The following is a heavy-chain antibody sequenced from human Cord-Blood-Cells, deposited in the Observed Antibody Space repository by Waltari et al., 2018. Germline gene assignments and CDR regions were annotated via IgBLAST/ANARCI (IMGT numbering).Heavy chain of an antibody. CDR3: ARGCSSTSCLYYFDY. CDR2: INPSGGST. CDR1: GYPFTSYY. J-gene: IGHJ4*02. V-gene: IGHV1-46*03. Sequence: QVQLVQSGAEVKKPGASVKVSCKASGYPFTSYYMHWVRQAPGQGLEWMGIINPSGGSTSYAQKFQGRVTMTRDTSTSTVYMELSSLRSEDTAVYYCARGCSSTSCLYYFDYWGQGTLVTVSS. D-gene: IGHD2-2*01.